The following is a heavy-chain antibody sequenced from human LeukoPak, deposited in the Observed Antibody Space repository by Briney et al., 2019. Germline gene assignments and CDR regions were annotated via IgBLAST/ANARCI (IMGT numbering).Heavy chain of an antibody. Sequence: PGGSLRLSCAASGFTFSSNYMSWVRQAPGKGLEWVSSISSSSSYIYYADSVKGRFTISRDNAKNSLYLQMNSLRAEDTAIYYCARDAITMVRGVFGYWGQGTLVTVSS. V-gene: IGHV3-21*01. J-gene: IGHJ4*02. CDR3: ARDAITMVRGVFGY. CDR2: ISSSSSYI. CDR1: GFTFSSNY. D-gene: IGHD3-10*01.